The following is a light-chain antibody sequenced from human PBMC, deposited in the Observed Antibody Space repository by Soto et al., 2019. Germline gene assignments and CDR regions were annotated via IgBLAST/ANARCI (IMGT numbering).Light chain of an antibody. CDR2: GDN. CDR3: ASYRSNSDLGV. Sequence: QSVLTQPPSVSGAPGQRVAISCTGSSSNIGAEYDVHWYQQLPGTAPKRLIYGDNNRPSGVPDRFSGSKSGTSASLAITGLQPEDEADYYCASYRSNSDLGVFGTGTKVTVL. V-gene: IGLV1-40*01. J-gene: IGLJ1*01. CDR1: SSNIGAEYD.